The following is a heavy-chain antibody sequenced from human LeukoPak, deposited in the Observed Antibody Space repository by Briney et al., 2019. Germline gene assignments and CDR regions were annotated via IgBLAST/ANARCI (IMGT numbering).Heavy chain of an antibody. Sequence: SVKVSCKASGGTFSSYAISWMRQAPGQGLEWMGRIIPILGIANYAQKFQGRVTITADKSTSTAYMELSSLRSEDTAVYYCASPLIYGSRDAFDIWGQGTLVTVSS. CDR2: IIPILGIA. D-gene: IGHD1-26*01. CDR3: ASPLIYGSRDAFDI. J-gene: IGHJ4*02. V-gene: IGHV1-69*04. CDR1: GGTFSSYA.